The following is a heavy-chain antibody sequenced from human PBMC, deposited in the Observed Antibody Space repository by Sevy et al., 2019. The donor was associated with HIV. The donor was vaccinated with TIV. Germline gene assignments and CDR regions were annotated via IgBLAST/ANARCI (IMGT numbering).Heavy chain of an antibody. D-gene: IGHD5-12*01. CDR3: AKARDGYNLFDY. CDR1: GFTFSSYG. Sequence: GSLRLSCAASGFTFSSYGMHWVRQAPGKGLEWVAVISYDGSNKYYADSVKGRFTISRDNSKNTRYLQMNSLRAEDTAVYYCAKARDGYNLFDYWGQGTLVTVSS. V-gene: IGHV3-30*18. CDR2: ISYDGSNK. J-gene: IGHJ4*02.